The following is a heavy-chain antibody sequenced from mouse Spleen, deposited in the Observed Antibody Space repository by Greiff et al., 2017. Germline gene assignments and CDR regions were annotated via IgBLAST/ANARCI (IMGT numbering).Heavy chain of an antibody. CDR2: INPYNGGT. Sequence: VQLQQSGPVLVKPGASVKMSCKASGYTFTDYYMNWVKQSHGKSLEWIGVINPYNGGTSYNQKFKGKATLTVDKSSSTAYMELNSLTSEDSAVYYCARSFYYDYPWFAYWGQGTLVTVSA. CDR1: GYTFTDYY. CDR3: ARSFYYDYPWFAY. J-gene: IGHJ3*01. D-gene: IGHD2-4*01. V-gene: IGHV1-19*01.